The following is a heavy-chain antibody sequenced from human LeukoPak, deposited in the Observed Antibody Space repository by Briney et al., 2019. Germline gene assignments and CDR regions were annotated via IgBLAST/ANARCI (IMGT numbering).Heavy chain of an antibody. V-gene: IGHV4-34*01. Sequence: SETLSLTCAVYGGSFSGYYWSWIRQPPGKGLEWIGEINHSGSTNYNPSLKSRVTISVDTSKNQFSLKLSSVTAADTAVYYCARGGVIAARNWYFDLWGRGTLVTVSS. CDR3: ARGGVIAARNWYFDL. CDR1: GGSFSGYY. J-gene: IGHJ2*01. D-gene: IGHD6-6*01. CDR2: INHSGST.